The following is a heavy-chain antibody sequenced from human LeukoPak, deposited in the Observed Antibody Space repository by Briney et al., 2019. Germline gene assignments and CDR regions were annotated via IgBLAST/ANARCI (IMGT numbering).Heavy chain of an antibody. D-gene: IGHD3-22*01. Sequence: ASVKVSCKASGGTFSSYAISWVRQAPGQGLEWMGRIIPILGIANYAQKFQGRVTITADKSTSTAYMELSSLRSEGTAVYYCARDEKYYYDSSGYPDYWGQGTLVTVSS. J-gene: IGHJ4*02. V-gene: IGHV1-69*04. CDR2: IIPILGIA. CDR1: GGTFSSYA. CDR3: ARDEKYYYDSSGYPDY.